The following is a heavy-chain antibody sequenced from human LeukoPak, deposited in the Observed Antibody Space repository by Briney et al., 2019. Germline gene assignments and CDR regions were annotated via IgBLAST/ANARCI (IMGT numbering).Heavy chain of an antibody. CDR2: IYSGGST. V-gene: IGHV3-53*05. J-gene: IGHJ4*02. CDR3: AILTVTTSFDY. Sequence: AGGSLRLSCAASGFTVSSNYMSWVRQAPGKGLEWVSVIYSGGSTYYADSVKGRFTISRDNSKDTLYLQMNSLRAEDTAVYYCAILTVTTSFDYWGQGTLVTVSS. D-gene: IGHD4-17*01. CDR1: GFTVSSNY.